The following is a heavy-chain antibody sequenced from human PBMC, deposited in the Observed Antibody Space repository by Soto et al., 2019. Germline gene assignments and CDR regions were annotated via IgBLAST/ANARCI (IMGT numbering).Heavy chain of an antibody. D-gene: IGHD3-3*01. CDR2: ISYDGSNK. CDR1: GFTFSSYA. CDR3: ARDADTYYDFWRELLNIDY. Sequence: GGSLRLSCAASGFTFSSYAMHWVRQAPGKGLEWVAVISYDGSNKYYADSVKGRFTISRDNSKNTLYLQMNSLRAEDTAVYDCARDADTYYDFWRELLNIDYWGQGTLVTVSS. V-gene: IGHV3-30-3*01. J-gene: IGHJ4*02.